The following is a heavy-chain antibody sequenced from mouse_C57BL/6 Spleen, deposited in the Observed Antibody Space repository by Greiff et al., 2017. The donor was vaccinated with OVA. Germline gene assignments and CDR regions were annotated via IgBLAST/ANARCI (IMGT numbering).Heavy chain of an antibody. Sequence: ESGPGLVKPSQSLSLTCSVTGYSITSGYYWNWIRQFPGNKLEWMGYISYDGSNNYNPSLKNRISITRDTSKNQFFLKLNSVTTEDTATYYCASLRGSFFDYWGQGTTLTVSS. CDR3: ASLRGSFFDY. CDR1: GYSITSGYY. J-gene: IGHJ2*01. V-gene: IGHV3-6*01. D-gene: IGHD1-1*01. CDR2: ISYDGSN.